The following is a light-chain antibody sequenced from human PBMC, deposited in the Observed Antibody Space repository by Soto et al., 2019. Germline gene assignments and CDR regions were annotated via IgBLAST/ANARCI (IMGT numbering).Light chain of an antibody. CDR3: QQYDNLPLT. J-gene: IGKJ4*01. Sequence: DLQMTQSPSSLSASVGDRVTITCQASQDISNYLNWYQHKPGNAPKLLIYDASNLETGVPSRFTGGGSGTEFTFTISSLHPEDIATYYCQQYDNLPLTFGGGTKVEIK. V-gene: IGKV1-33*01. CDR1: QDISNY. CDR2: DAS.